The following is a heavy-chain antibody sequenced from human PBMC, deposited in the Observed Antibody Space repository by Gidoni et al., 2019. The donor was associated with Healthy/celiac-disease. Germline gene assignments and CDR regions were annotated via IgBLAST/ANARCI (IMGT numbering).Heavy chain of an antibody. Sequence: EVQLVESGGGLVQPGGSLRLSCAASGFNFSSYRMNWVRQAPGKGLEWVSYISSSSSTIYYADSVKGRFTISRDNAKNSLYLQMNSLRDEDTAVYYCARDSSPQEDFWGFDYWGQGTLVTVSS. CDR2: ISSSSSTI. J-gene: IGHJ4*02. CDR3: ARDSSPQEDFWGFDY. D-gene: IGHD3-3*01. CDR1: GFNFSSYR. V-gene: IGHV3-48*02.